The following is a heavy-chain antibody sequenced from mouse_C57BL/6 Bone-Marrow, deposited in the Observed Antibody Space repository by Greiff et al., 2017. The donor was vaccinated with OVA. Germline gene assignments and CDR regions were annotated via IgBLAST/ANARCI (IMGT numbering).Heavy chain of an antibody. J-gene: IGHJ4*01. CDR3: ARKLYRGAMDY. CDR1: GYTFTSYW. CDR2: INPSNGGT. V-gene: IGHV1-53*01. D-gene: IGHD1-3*01. Sequence: QVHVKQPGTELVKPGASVKLSCKASGYTFTSYWMHWVKQRPGQGLEWIGNINPSNGGTNYNEKFKSKATLTVDKSSSTAYMQLSSLTSEDSAVYYCARKLYRGAMDYWGQGTSVTVSS.